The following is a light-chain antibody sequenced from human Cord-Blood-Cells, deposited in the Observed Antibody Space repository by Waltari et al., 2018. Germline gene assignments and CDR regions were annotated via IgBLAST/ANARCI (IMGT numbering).Light chain of an antibody. V-gene: IGKV3-15*01. J-gene: IGKJ1*01. CDR2: VAS. CDR1: QSVSSN. CDR3: QQYNNWPPWT. Sequence: EIVMSQSPATLPVTPGARASLSCRASQSVSSNLAWYQQTPGQAPRLLIYVASTRSAGMPARFIGSGSGTEFTRTISSLQSEDFSVYYCQQYNNWPPWTFGQGTKVEIK.